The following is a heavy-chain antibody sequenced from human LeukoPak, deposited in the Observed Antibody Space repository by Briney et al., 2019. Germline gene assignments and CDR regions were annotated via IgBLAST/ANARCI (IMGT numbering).Heavy chain of an antibody. V-gene: IGHV3-66*01. J-gene: IGHJ6*04. Sequence: GGSLRLSCVASGFTFSSRDWMTWVRQAPGKGLEWVSVIYRAGNAYYADSVKGRFTISRDNSKNTVYLQMNSLRAEDTAVYYCAELGITMIGGVWGKGTTVTISS. D-gene: IGHD3-10*02. CDR2: IYRAGNA. CDR3: AELGITMIGGV. CDR1: GFTFSSRDW.